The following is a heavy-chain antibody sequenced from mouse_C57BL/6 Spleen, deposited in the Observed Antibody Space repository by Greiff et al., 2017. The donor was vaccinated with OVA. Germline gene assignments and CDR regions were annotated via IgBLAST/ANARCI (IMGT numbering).Heavy chain of an antibody. Sequence: VQLVESGPELVKPGASVKISCKASGYAFSSSWMNWVKQRPGKGLEWIGRIYPGDGDTNYNGKFKGKATLTADKSSSTAYMQLSSLTSEDSAVYVCARSSVLRGYFDVWGTGTTVTVSS. D-gene: IGHD3-1*01. CDR3: ARSSVLRGYFDV. CDR2: IYPGDGDT. J-gene: IGHJ1*03. CDR1: GYAFSSSW. V-gene: IGHV1-82*01.